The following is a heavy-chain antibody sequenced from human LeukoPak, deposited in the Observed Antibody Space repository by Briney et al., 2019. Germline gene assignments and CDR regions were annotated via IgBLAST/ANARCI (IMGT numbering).Heavy chain of an antibody. D-gene: IGHD3-3*01. V-gene: IGHV3-30-3*01. J-gene: IGHJ4*02. CDR2: ISYDGSYK. Sequence: GGSLRLSCAASGFTFSSYAIHWVRQAPGKGLEWVALISYDGSYKYYADSVKGRFTISRDNSKNTLYLQMNSLRAGDTAVYYCARESAWYFDYWGQGTLVTVSS. CDR1: GFTFSSYA. CDR3: ARESAWYFDY.